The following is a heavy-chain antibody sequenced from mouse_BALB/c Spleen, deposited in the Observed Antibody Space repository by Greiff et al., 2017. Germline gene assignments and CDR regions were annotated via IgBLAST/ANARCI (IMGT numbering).Heavy chain of an antibody. Sequence: EVQGVESGGGLVKPGGSLKLSCAASGFTFSSYAMSWVRQSPEKGLEWVAEISSGGSYTYYPDTVTGRFTISRDNAKNTLYLEMSSLRSEDTAKYYCARCGVLRSRGAMDYWGQGTSVTVSS. J-gene: IGHJ4*01. D-gene: IGHD1-1*01. CDR3: ARCGVLRSRGAMDY. CDR2: ISSGGSYT. CDR1: GFTFSSYA. V-gene: IGHV5-9-4*01.